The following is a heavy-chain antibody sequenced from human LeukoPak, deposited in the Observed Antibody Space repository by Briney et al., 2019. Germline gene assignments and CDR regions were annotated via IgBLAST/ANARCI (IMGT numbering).Heavy chain of an antibody. CDR2: VYPSGST. J-gene: IGHJ4*02. Sequence: KSSETLSLTCAVDGGTFSGFYWSWIRQPPGKGLEWIGEVYPSGSTKYNPSLKSRLTLSLDTSRRQLSLSLTSVTTADTAVYFCAYGSAFFEGCDSWGQGSLVIVSS. V-gene: IGHV4-34*08. CDR3: AYGSAFFEGCDS. CDR1: GGTFSGFY. D-gene: IGHD6-25*01.